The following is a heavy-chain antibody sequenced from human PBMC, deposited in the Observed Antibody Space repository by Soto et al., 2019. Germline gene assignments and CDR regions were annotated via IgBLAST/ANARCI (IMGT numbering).Heavy chain of an antibody. Sequence: QVQLVQSGAEVKKPGSSVKVSCKASGGTFSSYTISWVRQAPGQGLEWMGRIIPILGIANYAQKFQGRVTITADKSTSTDYMELSSLRSEDTDVYYCARDGGTYYDILTGNWGWVYSFGYRGQGTLVTVSS. J-gene: IGHJ4*02. V-gene: IGHV1-69*08. CDR2: IIPILGIA. CDR1: GGTFSSYT. D-gene: IGHD3-9*01. CDR3: ARDGGTYYDILTGNWGWVYSFGY.